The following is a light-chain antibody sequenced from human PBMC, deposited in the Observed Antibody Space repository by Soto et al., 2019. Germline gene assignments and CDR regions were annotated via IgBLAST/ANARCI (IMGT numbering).Light chain of an antibody. Sequence: IVLTHSAGTLTLTPGNRATLSGRASQSVNKAYLVWYQVIPGQAPRRLIYGASSRATGIPDRFSARGSGTEFTLTISSLQSEDCAIYYCQQYHTWPIPFGGGTKVDI. V-gene: IGKV3-15*01. CDR1: QSVNKAY. CDR3: QQYHTWPIP. CDR2: GAS. J-gene: IGKJ4*01.